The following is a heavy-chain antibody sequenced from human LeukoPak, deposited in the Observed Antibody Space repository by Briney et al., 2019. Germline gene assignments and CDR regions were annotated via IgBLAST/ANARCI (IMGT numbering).Heavy chain of an antibody. CDR1: GYTFSSYG. V-gene: IGHV1-18*01. Sequence: ASVKVSCKAFGYTFSSYGVSWVQQAPGQGLEWMGWISAYNGNTNYAQKFQGRVTLTTDTSTSTAYMEVGSLRSDDTAVYYCARDTGGSPYGDFHYWGQGTLVTVSS. D-gene: IGHD4/OR15-4a*01. CDR3: ARDTGGSPYGDFHY. CDR2: ISAYNGNT. J-gene: IGHJ4*02.